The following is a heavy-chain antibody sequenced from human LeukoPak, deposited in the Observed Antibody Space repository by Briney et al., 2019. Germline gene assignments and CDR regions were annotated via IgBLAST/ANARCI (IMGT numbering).Heavy chain of an antibody. CDR3: AKLMVKDAIDY. Sequence: GGSLRLSCEASGFTFSNYNMNWVRQAPGKAMEWVSSITRSGTYIFYADSVKGRFTISRDNAKNSLYLQMDSLRAEDTAVYYCAKLMVKDAIDYWGQGTLVTVSS. V-gene: IGHV3-21*01. J-gene: IGHJ4*02. CDR1: GFTFSNYN. CDR2: ITRSGTYI. D-gene: IGHD2-8*01.